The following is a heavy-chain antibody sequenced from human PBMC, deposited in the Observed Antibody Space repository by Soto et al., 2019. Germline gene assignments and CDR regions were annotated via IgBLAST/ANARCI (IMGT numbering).Heavy chain of an antibody. CDR2: IKSKTDGGTT. J-gene: IGHJ6*02. V-gene: IGHV3-15*07. D-gene: IGHD6-19*01. CDR3: TTGLHWLPPLNYYYYYGMDV. Sequence: PGGSLRLSCAASGFTFINAWMNWVRPAPGKGLEWVGRIKSKTDGGTTDYAAPVKGRFTISRDDSKNTLYLQMNSLKTEDTAVYYCTTGLHWLPPLNYYYYYGMDVWGQGTTVTVSS. CDR1: GFTFINAW.